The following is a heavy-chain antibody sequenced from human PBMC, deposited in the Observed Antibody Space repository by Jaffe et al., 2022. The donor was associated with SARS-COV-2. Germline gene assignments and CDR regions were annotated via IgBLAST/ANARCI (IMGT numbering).Heavy chain of an antibody. CDR1: GFTFSSRF. CDR2: ISFDGSNK. J-gene: IGHJ6*03. D-gene: IGHD3-9*01. V-gene: IGHV3-30*04. Sequence: QVQLVESGGGVVQPGRSLRLSCAASGFTFSSRFMHWVRQAPGKGLEWVAVISFDGSNKYFADSVKGRFTISRDNSKNTLYLQMNSLRAEDTAVYYCARDHDIFAENHYYYMDVWGKGTTVTVSS. CDR3: ARDHDIFAENHYYYMDV.